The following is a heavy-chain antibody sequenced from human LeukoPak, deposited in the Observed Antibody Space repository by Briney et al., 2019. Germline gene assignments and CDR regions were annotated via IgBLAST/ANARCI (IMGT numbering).Heavy chain of an antibody. D-gene: IGHD5-24*01. V-gene: IGHV1-2*02. CDR1: GYTFTGYY. Sequence: GASVKVSCKASGYTFTGYYMHWVRQAPGQGLEWMGWINPNSGGTNYAQKFQGRVTMTRDTSISTAYMELSRLRSDDTAVYYCARVLLQYTPDYMDVWGKGTTVTVSS. CDR2: INPNSGGT. J-gene: IGHJ6*03. CDR3: ARVLLQYTPDYMDV.